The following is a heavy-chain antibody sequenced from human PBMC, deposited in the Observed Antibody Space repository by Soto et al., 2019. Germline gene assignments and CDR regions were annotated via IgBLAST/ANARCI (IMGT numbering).Heavy chain of an antibody. V-gene: IGHV1-69*10. CDR1: GGTFTKYA. CDR3: ARALVVIPASALYSFDY. J-gene: IGHJ4*02. CDR2: IAPAVGMA. Sequence: GASVKVSCKAPGGTFTKYAITWVRQAPGQGLEWMGGIAPAVGMADSAQKFRGRVTITADKSTSTVYMELRNLRSEDTAVYYCARALVVIPASALYSFDYWGQGTLVTVSS. D-gene: IGHD2-15*01.